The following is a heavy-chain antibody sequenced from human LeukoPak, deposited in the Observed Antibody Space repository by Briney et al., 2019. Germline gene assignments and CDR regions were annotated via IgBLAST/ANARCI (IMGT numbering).Heavy chain of an antibody. CDR2: IKSDGSST. J-gene: IGHJ4*02. CDR1: GFTFSNYA. Sequence: GGSLRLSCAASGFTFSNYAMSWVRQAPGKGLVWVSHIKSDGSSTSYADSVKGRFTISRDNAKNTLYLQMNSLRAEDTAVYYCARDRGYTQDYWGQGTLVTVSS. V-gene: IGHV3-74*01. CDR3: ARDRGYTQDY. D-gene: IGHD5-12*01.